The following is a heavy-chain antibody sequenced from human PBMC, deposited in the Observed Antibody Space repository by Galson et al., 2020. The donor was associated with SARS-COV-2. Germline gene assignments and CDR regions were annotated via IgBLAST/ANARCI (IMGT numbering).Heavy chain of an antibody. CDR1: GFTFSSYG. CDR2: ISYDGSNK. J-gene: IGHJ4*02. D-gene: IGHD5-18*01. V-gene: IGHV3-30*18. Sequence: QLGESLKISCAASGFTFSSYGMHWVRQAPGKGLEWVAVISYDGSNKYYADSVKGRFTISRDNSKNTLYLQMNSLRAEDTAVYYCAKGGYSYGYQFGAYFDYWGQGTLVTVSS. CDR3: AKGGYSYGYQFGAYFDY.